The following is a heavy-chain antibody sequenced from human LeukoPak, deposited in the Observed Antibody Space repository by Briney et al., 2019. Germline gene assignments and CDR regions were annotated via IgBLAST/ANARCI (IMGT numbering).Heavy chain of an antibody. D-gene: IGHD6-13*01. V-gene: IGHV4-59*12. CDR3: ARSRSSSWNAAGY. CDR2: FYYSGST. Sequence: SETLSLTCTVSGGSISSYYWSWIRQPPGKGLEWIGYFYYSGSTNYNPSLKSRVTISVDKSKNQFSLKLSSVTAADTAVYYCARSRSSSWNAAGYWGQGTLVTVSS. CDR1: GGSISSYY. J-gene: IGHJ4*02.